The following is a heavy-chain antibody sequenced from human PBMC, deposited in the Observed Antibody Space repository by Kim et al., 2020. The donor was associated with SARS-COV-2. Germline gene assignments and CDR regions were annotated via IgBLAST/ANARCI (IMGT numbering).Heavy chain of an antibody. D-gene: IGHD1-7*01. J-gene: IGHJ4*02. CDR3: AKGNRWNYDPEFDY. Sequence: AGSGKGRFTNSRANSRNTLFLQMNSLRAEDTAVYYCAKGNRWNYDPEFDYWGQGTLVTVSS. V-gene: IGHV3-23*01.